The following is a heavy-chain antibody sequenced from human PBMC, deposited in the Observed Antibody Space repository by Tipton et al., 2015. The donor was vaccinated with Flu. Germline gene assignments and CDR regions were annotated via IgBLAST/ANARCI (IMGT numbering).Heavy chain of an antibody. D-gene: IGHD3-22*01. CDR2: IYSGGST. V-gene: IGHV3-66*01. J-gene: IGHJ3*02. CDR3: ARENYYDSSGYNDAFDI. CDR1: GFTVSSNY. Sequence: CAASGFTVSSNYMSWVRQAPGKGLEWVSVIYSGGSTYYADSVKGRFTISRDNSKNTLYLQMNSLRAEDTAVYYCARENYYDSSGYNDAFDIWGQGTMVTVSS.